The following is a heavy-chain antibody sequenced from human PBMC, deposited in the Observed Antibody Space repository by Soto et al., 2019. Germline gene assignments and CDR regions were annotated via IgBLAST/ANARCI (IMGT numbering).Heavy chain of an antibody. CDR1: GYTFTSYG. CDR3: ARAGKYYYGSGSPYYYGMDV. V-gene: IGHV1-18*04. D-gene: IGHD3-10*01. Sequence: QVQLVQSGAEVKKPGASVKVSCKASGYTFTSYGVSWVRQAPGQGLEWMGWISGYNGNTNYAQKLQGRVTMTTDTSTSTAYMARRSLRSDDTAVYYCARAGKYYYGSGSPYYYGMDVWGQGITVTVSS. J-gene: IGHJ6*02. CDR2: ISGYNGNT.